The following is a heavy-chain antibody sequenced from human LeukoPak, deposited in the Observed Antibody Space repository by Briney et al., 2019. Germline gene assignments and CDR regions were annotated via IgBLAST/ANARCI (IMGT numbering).Heavy chain of an antibody. V-gene: IGHV1-69*04. CDR3: ASPPADYYDSRDYFDY. Sequence: SVKVSCKASGGAFSSYVISWVRQAPGQGIEWMGRIIPILGIANYAQKFQGRVTITADKSTSTAYMELSSLRSEDTAVYYCASPPADYYDSRDYFDYWGQGTLVTVSS. D-gene: IGHD3-22*01. J-gene: IGHJ4*02. CDR2: IIPILGIA. CDR1: GGAFSSYV.